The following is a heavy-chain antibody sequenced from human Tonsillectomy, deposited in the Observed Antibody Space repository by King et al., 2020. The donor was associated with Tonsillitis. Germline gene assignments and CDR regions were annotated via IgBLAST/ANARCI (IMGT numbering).Heavy chain of an antibody. CDR3: ARRMYYYDSSLDY. CDR1: GFTFGDYY. D-gene: IGHD3-22*01. CDR2: ISSSGSSI. J-gene: IGHJ4*02. Sequence: VQLVESGGGLVKPGGSLRLSCAASGFTFGDYYMIWIRQAPGKGLEWVSHISSSGSSIYYADSVKGRFTISRDNARNSLYLQMNSLRAEDTAVYYCARRMYYYDSSLDYWGQGTLVTVSS. V-gene: IGHV3-11*01.